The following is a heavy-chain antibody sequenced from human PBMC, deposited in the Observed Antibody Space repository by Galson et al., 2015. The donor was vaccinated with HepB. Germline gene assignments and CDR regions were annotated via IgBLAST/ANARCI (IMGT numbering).Heavy chain of an antibody. CDR1: GYIFSVYY. V-gene: IGHV1-2*02. D-gene: IGHD6-13*01. CDR3: ARSRGSSSWSRAAIDY. J-gene: IGHJ4*02. CDR2: LNPNSGGT. Sequence: SVKVSCKASGYIFSVYYIHWVRLAPGQGLEWLGWLNPNSGGTKYAQKFQGRVTMTRDTSINTASMELSSLTSDDTAVYYCARSRGSSSWSRAAIDYWGQGTLVTVSS.